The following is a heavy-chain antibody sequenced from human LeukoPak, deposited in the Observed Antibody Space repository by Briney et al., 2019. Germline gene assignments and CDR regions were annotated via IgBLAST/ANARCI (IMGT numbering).Heavy chain of an antibody. CDR2: INSDGTII. CDR3: ARDREYYNLLTGYKVSHYFDY. CDR1: GFTFSSYW. Sequence: GGSLRLSCAASGFTFSSYWMHWVRQAPGKGLVWVSRINSDGTIIGYADSVKGRFTISRDNAKNTLYLQMNSLRAEDTAVYYCARDREYYNLLTGYKVSHYFDYWGQGTLVTVSS. J-gene: IGHJ4*02. D-gene: IGHD3-9*01. V-gene: IGHV3-74*01.